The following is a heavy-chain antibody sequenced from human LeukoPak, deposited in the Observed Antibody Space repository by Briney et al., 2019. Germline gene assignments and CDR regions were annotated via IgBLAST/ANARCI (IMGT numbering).Heavy chain of an antibody. CDR1: GFTFSSYG. J-gene: IGHJ3*02. V-gene: IGHV3-33*01. Sequence: GGSLRLSCAASGFTFSSYGMHWVRQAPGKGLEWVAVIWYDGSNKYYADSVKGRFTISRDNSKNTLYLQMNSLRAEDTAVYYCASVYVSYYGSGNYYTQQPFDIWGQGTMVTVSS. D-gene: IGHD3-10*01. CDR3: ASVYVSYYGSGNYYTQQPFDI. CDR2: IWYDGSNK.